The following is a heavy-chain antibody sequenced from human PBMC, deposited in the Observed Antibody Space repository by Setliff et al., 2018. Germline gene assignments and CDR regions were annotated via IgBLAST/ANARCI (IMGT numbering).Heavy chain of an antibody. CDR3: AKAVETAMVAATLLFDP. V-gene: IGHV7-4-1*02. CDR1: GYTFTSYA. J-gene: IGHJ5*02. CDR2: INTNTGNP. D-gene: IGHD5-18*01. Sequence: ASVKVSCKASGYTFTSYAMNWVRQAPGQGLEWMGWINTNTGNPTYAQGFTGRFVFSLDTSVSTAYLQISSLKAEDTAVYYCAKAVETAMVAATLLFDPWGQGTLVTVSS.